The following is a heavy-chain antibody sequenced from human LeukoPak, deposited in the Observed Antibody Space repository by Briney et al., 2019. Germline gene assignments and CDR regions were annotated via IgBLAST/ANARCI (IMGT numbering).Heavy chain of an antibody. D-gene: IGHD1-26*01. Sequence: GASVKVSCKASGYTFTGYYMHWVRQAPGQGLEWMGWINPNSGGTNYAQKFQGRVTMTRDTSVSTAYMELSRLRSDDTAVYYCARVAGATRFIDYWGQGTLVTVSS. CDR1: GYTFTGYY. CDR3: ARVAGATRFIDY. CDR2: INPNSGGT. V-gene: IGHV1-2*02. J-gene: IGHJ4*02.